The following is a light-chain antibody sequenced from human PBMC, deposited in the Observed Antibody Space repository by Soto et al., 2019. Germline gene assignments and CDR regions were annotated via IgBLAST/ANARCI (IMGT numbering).Light chain of an antibody. Sequence: EIVMTQSPATLSVSPGERATLSCRASQSVGSNLAWYQQKPGQAPRLLIYGASTKTTGIPARFSGSGSGTEFTLTISSLKSEDIAITFCQQYNNWPPVMTCGQGTKVEIK. CDR3: QQYNNWPPVMT. CDR1: QSVGSN. CDR2: GAS. J-gene: IGKJ1*01. V-gene: IGKV3-15*01.